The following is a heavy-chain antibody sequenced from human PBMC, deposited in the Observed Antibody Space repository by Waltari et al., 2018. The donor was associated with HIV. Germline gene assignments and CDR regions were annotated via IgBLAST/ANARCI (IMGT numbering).Heavy chain of an antibody. D-gene: IGHD3-16*01. CDR3: AKDGGLTAGFDY. CDR2: IRYDGSNK. Sequence: QVQLVESGGGVVQPGGSLRLSCAASGFTFSSYGMHCVRQAPGKGLEWVAFIRYDGSNKYYADSVKGRFTISRDNSKNTLYLQMNSLRAEDTAVYYCAKDGGLTAGFDYWGQGTLVTVSS. V-gene: IGHV3-30*02. J-gene: IGHJ4*02. CDR1: GFTFSSYG.